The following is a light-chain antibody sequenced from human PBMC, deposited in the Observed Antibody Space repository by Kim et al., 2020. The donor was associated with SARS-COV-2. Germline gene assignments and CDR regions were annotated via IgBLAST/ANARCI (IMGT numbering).Light chain of an antibody. CDR2: GAS. Sequence: EIVLTQSPGTLSLSPGERATLSCRASQSVSSSYLAWYQQKPGQAPRLLIYGASSRATGIPDRFSGSGSGTDFTLTISRLEPEDFAVYYSQHYGSSRLTFGGGTKVDIK. CDR1: QSVSSSY. J-gene: IGKJ4*01. V-gene: IGKV3-20*01. CDR3: QHYGSSRLT.